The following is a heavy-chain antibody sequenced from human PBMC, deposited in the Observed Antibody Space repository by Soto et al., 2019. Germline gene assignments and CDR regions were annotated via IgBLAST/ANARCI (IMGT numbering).Heavy chain of an antibody. CDR1: GGSFSGYY. Sequence: SETLSLTCAVYGGSFSGYYWSWIRQPPGKGLEWIGEINHSGSTNYNPSLKSRVTISVDTSKNQFSLKLSPVTAADTAVYYCARETYDFWSGYPSHYYYYMDVWGKGTTVTVSS. V-gene: IGHV4-34*01. D-gene: IGHD3-3*01. J-gene: IGHJ6*03. CDR2: INHSGST. CDR3: ARETYDFWSGYPSHYYYYMDV.